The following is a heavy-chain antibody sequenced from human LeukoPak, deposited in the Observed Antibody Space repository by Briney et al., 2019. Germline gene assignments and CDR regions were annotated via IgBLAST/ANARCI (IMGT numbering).Heavy chain of an antibody. J-gene: IGHJ5*02. D-gene: IGHD6-19*01. Sequence: PGGSLRLSCAASGFTFSSYSMNWVRQAPGKGLEWVSSISSSSSYIYYADSVKGRFTISRDNAKDLLYLQMNSLRAEDTAVYYCATNGLGSGFSWFDPWGQGTLVTVSS. CDR1: GFTFSSYS. CDR2: ISSSSSYI. CDR3: ATNGLGSGFSWFDP. V-gene: IGHV3-21*01.